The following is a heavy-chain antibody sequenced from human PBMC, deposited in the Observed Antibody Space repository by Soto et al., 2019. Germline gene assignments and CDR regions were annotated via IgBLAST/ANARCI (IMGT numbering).Heavy chain of an antibody. CDR2: ISTSGYYI. J-gene: IGHJ6*03. V-gene: IGHV3-21*01. Sequence: GGSLRLSCAASGFTFGSFTMNWVRQAPGKGLEWVSSISTSGYYIHYADSVRGRFTISRDNAQNSLYLQMNSLRAEDTAVYYCATVRCSSTSCYPGASSSYYYMDVWGKGTTVTVSS. D-gene: IGHD2-2*01. CDR1: GFTFGSFT. CDR3: ATVRCSSTSCYPGASSSYYYMDV.